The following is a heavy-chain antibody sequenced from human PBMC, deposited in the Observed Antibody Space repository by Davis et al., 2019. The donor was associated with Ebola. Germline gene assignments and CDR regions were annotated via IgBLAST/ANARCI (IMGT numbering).Heavy chain of an antibody. Sequence: AASVKVSCKASGGTFSSDGISWVRQAPGQGLEWMGRITPFVGIANYAPKFQGRVTITADKSTSTANMEVNSLRSEDTAVYYCARGGTWNLDYGMDVWGQGTTVTVSS. D-gene: IGHD1-1*01. CDR1: GGTFSSDG. J-gene: IGHJ6*02. CDR3: ARGGTWNLDYGMDV. CDR2: ITPFVGIA. V-gene: IGHV1-69*04.